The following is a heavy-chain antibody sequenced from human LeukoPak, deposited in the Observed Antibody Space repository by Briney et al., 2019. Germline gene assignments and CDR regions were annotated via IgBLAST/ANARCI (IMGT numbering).Heavy chain of an antibody. Sequence: GGSLRLSCAASGFTFSSYAMSWVRQAPGQGPEWVSAISGSGDSTYYADSVKGRFTISRDNSKNTLYLQMNSLRAEDTAVYYCAKGVGSGSYWGDDAFDIWGQGTMVTVSS. CDR1: GFTFSSYA. J-gene: IGHJ3*02. V-gene: IGHV3-23*01. CDR3: AKGVGSGSYWGDDAFDI. CDR2: ISGSGDST. D-gene: IGHD1-26*01.